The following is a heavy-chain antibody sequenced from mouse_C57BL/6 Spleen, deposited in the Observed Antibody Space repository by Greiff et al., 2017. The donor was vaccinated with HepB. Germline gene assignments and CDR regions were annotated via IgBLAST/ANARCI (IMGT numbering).Heavy chain of an antibody. CDR2: ISDGGSYT. CDR3: ARDPTTRYFDY. V-gene: IGHV5-4*01. CDR1: GFTFSSYA. J-gene: IGHJ2*01. Sequence: EVQLVESGGGLVKPGGSLKLSCAASGFTFSSYAMSWVRQTPEKRLEWVATISDGGSYTYYPDNVKGRFTISRDNAKNNLYLQMSHLKSEDTAMYYCARDPTTRYFDYWGQGTTLTVSS. D-gene: IGHD1-1*01.